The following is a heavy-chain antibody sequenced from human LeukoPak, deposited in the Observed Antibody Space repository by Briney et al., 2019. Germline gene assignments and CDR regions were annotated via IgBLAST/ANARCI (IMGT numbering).Heavy chain of an antibody. V-gene: IGHV3-23*01. CDR3: ASREGAACFSFDY. J-gene: IGHJ4*02. CDR1: GVTFSSYG. Sequence: GGSLRLSCAASGVTFSSYGMSWVRQAPGKGLEWVSNNADSVKGRFTISRDNSKNTLYLQMNSLRAEDTAVYYCASREGAACFSFDYWGQGTLVTVSS. D-gene: IGHD6-13*01.